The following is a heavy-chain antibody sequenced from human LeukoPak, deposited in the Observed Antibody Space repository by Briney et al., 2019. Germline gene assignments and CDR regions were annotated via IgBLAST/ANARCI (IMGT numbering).Heavy chain of an antibody. CDR1: GGSFSGYY. Sequence: SETLSLTCAVYGGSFSGYYWSWLRQPPGKGLEWIGEINHSGSTNYNPSLKSRVTISVDTSKNQFSLKLSSVTAADTAVYYCARDRATAPLDYWGQGTLVTVSS. CDR2: INHSGST. D-gene: IGHD5-12*01. CDR3: ARDRATAPLDY. V-gene: IGHV4-34*01. J-gene: IGHJ4*02.